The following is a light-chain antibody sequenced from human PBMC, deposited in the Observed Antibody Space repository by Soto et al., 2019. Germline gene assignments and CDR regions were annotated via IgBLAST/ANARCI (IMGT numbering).Light chain of an antibody. CDR1: SSDVGGYNY. J-gene: IGLJ3*02. CDR3: SSYTISSTRV. Sequence: QSVLIQPASVSGSLGQSITISCTGTSSDVGGYNYVSWYQQYPGKAPKLMIYDVSNRPSGVSNRFSGSKSGNTASLTISGLQTEDEAYYYCSSYTISSTRVFGGGTKLTVL. CDR2: DVS. V-gene: IGLV2-14*01.